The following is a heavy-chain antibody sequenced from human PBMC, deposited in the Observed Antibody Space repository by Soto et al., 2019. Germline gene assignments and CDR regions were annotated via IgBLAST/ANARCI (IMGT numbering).Heavy chain of an antibody. CDR1: GVTFADYT. D-gene: IGHD3-10*01. CDR2: IRGKGYGGTA. CDR3: TRDQPITP. V-gene: IGHV3-49*03. J-gene: IGHJ3*01. Sequence: GGSLRLSCAGSGVTFADYTITWLRQAPGKGLEWVGFIRGKGYGGTAEYAASVKGRFTISRDDSKSIAYLQMNSLKTEDTAVYFCTRDQPITPWGQGTMVTVSS.